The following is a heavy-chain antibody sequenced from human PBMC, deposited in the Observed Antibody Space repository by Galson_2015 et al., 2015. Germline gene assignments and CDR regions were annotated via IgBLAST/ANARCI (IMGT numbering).Heavy chain of an antibody. J-gene: IGHJ3*02. CDR3: TGGVDVTLARDDAFDI. CDR1: EFTFSNYD. CDR2: IGTTGDT. D-gene: IGHD3-10*01. Sequence: SLRLSCAASEFTFSNYDIHWVRQGTGKGLEWVSAIGTTGDTYYADSVKGRFTISRENAENSLHLQMNSLTAGDTAVYYCTGGVDVTLARDDAFDIWGQGTMVTVSP. V-gene: IGHV3-13*01.